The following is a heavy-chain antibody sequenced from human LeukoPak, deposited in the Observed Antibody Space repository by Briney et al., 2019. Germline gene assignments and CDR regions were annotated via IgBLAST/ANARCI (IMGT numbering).Heavy chain of an antibody. CDR1: GGSFSGYY. Sequence: PSETLSLTCAVYGGSFSGYYWSWIRQPPGKGLEWIGEITHSGSTTYNPSLKSRFTISVDTSKNQFSLNLSSVTAADTAVYFCARGEDAFDFWGQGTMVIVSS. V-gene: IGHV4-34*01. CDR2: ITHSGST. CDR3: ARGEDAFDF. J-gene: IGHJ3*01.